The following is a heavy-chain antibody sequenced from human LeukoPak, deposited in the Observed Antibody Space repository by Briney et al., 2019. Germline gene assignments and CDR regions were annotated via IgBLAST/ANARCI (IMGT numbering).Heavy chain of an antibody. V-gene: IGHV3-30*02. J-gene: IGHJ4*02. CDR3: ARDWGTSSLYLVN. D-gene: IGHD6-6*01. CDR2: IQNDGNNK. CDR1: GFTFSSNG. Sequence: GGSLRLSCAASGFTFSSNGMHWVRQAPGKGLECVAFIQNDGNNKKYADSVKGRITISRDNSKNTLYLQMNSLRAEDTAVYYCARDWGTSSLYLVNWGQGTLVTVSS.